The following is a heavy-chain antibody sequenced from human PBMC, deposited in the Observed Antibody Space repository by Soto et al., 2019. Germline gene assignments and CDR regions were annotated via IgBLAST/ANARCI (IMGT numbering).Heavy chain of an antibody. CDR1: GFTFSSYW. V-gene: IGHV3-7*01. Sequence: GGSLRLSCAASGFTFSSYWMSWVRQAPGKGLEWVANIKQDGSEKYYVDSVKGRFTISRDNAKNSLYLQMNSLRAEDTAVYYCAREVRRLRPYYYYYYYMDVWGKGTTVTVSS. CDR3: AREVRRLRPYYYYYYYMDV. D-gene: IGHD3-10*01. J-gene: IGHJ6*03. CDR2: IKQDGSEK.